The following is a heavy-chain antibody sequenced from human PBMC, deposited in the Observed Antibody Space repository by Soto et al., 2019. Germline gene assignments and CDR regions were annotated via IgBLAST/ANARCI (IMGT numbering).Heavy chain of an antibody. J-gene: IGHJ4*02. V-gene: IGHV1-2*02. Sequence: ASVKVSCKASGYTFTGYYMHWVRQAPGQGLEWMGWINPNSGGTNYAQKFQGRVTMTRDTSISTAYMELSRLRSDDTAVYYCARAGEEVGEYYFDYWGQGTLVTVSS. CDR1: GYTFTGYY. CDR2: INPNSGGT. CDR3: ARAGEEVGEYYFDY. D-gene: IGHD7-27*01.